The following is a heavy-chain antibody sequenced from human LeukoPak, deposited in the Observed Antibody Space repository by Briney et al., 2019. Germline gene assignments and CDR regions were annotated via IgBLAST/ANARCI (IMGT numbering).Heavy chain of an antibody. J-gene: IGHJ3*02. CDR2: ISSSGSTI. CDR3: ARDLSGITMVRGSRRMGDAFDI. V-gene: IGHV3-11*01. CDR1: GFTFDDYA. Sequence: PGRSLRLSCAASGFTFDDYAMHWVRQAPGKGLEWVSYISSSGSTIYYADSVKGRFTISRDNAKNSLYLQMNSLRAEDTAVYYCARDLSGITMVRGSRRMGDAFDIWGQGTMVTVSS. D-gene: IGHD3-10*01.